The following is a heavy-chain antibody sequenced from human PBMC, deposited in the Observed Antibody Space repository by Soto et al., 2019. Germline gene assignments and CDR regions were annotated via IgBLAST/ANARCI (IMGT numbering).Heavy chain of an antibody. Sequence: SETLSLTCTVSGGSISSYYWSWIRQPPGKGLEWIGYIYYSGSTNYNPSLKSRVTISVDTSKNQFSLKLSSVTAADTAVYYCARVLGGNYYDSSGYPNYYYGMDVWGQGTTVTVSS. CDR2: IYYSGST. J-gene: IGHJ6*02. CDR3: ARVLGGNYYDSSGYPNYYYGMDV. V-gene: IGHV4-59*08. D-gene: IGHD3-22*01. CDR1: GGSISSYY.